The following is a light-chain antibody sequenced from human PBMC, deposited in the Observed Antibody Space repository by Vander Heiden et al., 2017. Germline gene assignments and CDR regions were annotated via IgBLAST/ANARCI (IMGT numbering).Light chain of an antibody. CDR1: QGVSGY. V-gene: IGKV1-8*01. J-gene: IGKJ4*02. Sequence: STGDTVVLTCRASQGVSGYLAWYQQKVGEAPKLLISTASTLQTGLPSRFSGSGSGTDFSLTISDLQSEDFATYYRQQHYDYPRTFGGGTKVEMK. CDR3: QQHYDYPRT. CDR2: TAS.